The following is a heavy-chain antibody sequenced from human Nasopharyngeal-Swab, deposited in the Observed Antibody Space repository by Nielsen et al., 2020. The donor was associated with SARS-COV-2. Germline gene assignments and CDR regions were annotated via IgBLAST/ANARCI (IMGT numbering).Heavy chain of an antibody. CDR3: ARDENYYDSSGYYLVRAAFDI. CDR2: IIPIFGTA. Sequence: WVRQAPGQGLEWMGGIIPIFGTANYAQKFQGRVTITADKSTSTAYMELSSLRSEDTAVYYCARDENYYDSSGYYLVRAAFDIWGQGTMVTVS. V-gene: IGHV1-69*06. J-gene: IGHJ3*02. D-gene: IGHD3-22*01.